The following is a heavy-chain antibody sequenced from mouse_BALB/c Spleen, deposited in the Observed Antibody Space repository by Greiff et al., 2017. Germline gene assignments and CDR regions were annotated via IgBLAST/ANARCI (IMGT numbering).Heavy chain of an antibody. CDR3: ARGDGFAD. D-gene: IGHD3-3*01. V-gene: IGHV1S41*01. CDR1: GYTFTSYW. CDR2: IAPGSGST. Sequence: DLVKPGASVKLSCKASGYTFTSYWINWLKQRPGQGLEWIGRIAPGSGSTYYNEMLKVKATMTVDKSASTAYIQLSSLSSEDAAGYFCARGDGFADWGQGTLVTVSA. J-gene: IGHJ3*01.